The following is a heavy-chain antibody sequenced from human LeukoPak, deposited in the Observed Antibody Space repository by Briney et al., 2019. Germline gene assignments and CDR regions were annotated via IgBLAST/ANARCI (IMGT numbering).Heavy chain of an antibody. CDR2: IIPILNIT. D-gene: IGHD6-19*01. CDR1: GGTSSGSA. J-gene: IGHJ6*02. Sequence: SVKVSCKASGGTSSGSAITWVRQAPGQGLEWMGRIIPILNITNYAQKFQGRVTISADTSTSTAYMELSGLRSDEAAVYYCARDQGLTAPPPYGMDVWGQGTAVTVSS. V-gene: IGHV1-69*04. CDR3: ARDQGLTAPPPYGMDV.